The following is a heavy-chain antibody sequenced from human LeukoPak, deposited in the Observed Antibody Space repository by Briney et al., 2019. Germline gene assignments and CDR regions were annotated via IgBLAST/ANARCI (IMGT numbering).Heavy chain of an antibody. CDR1: GGSISSYY. D-gene: IGHD3-22*01. J-gene: IGHJ6*03. V-gene: IGHV4-59*12. CDR3: ARDKYYYDSSARDGYYYYMDV. Sequence: SETLSLTCTVSGGSISSYYWSWIRQPPGKGLEWIGYIYYSGSTNYNPSLKSRVTISVDTSKNQFSLKLSSVTAADTAVYYCARDKYYYDSSARDGYYYYMDVWGKGTTVTISS. CDR2: IYYSGST.